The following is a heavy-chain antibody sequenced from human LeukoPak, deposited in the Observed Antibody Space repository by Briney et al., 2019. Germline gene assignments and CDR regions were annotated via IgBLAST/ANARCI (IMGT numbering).Heavy chain of an antibody. Sequence: SVKVSFKASGGTFSSYTISWVRQAPGQGLEWMGRIIPILGIANYAQKFQGRVTITADKSTSTAYMELSSLRSEDTAVYYCASVGCSSTSCHGEYYYYMDVWGKGTTVTVSS. V-gene: IGHV1-69*02. CDR3: ASVGCSSTSCHGEYYYYMDV. CDR2: IIPILGIA. CDR1: GGTFSSYT. J-gene: IGHJ6*03. D-gene: IGHD2-2*01.